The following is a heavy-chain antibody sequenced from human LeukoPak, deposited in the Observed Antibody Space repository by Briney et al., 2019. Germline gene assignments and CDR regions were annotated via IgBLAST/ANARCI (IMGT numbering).Heavy chain of an antibody. CDR3: ARGGYCSSTSCYVGEAYYYYYMDV. J-gene: IGHJ6*03. CDR2: MNPNSGNT. Sequence: ASVKVSCKASGYTFTSYDINWVRQATGQGLEWMGWMNPNSGNTGYAQKFQGRVTITRNTSISTAYMELSSLRSEDTAVYYCARGGYCSSTSCYVGEAYYYYYMDVWGKGTTVTASS. D-gene: IGHD2-2*01. V-gene: IGHV1-8*03. CDR1: GYTFTSYD.